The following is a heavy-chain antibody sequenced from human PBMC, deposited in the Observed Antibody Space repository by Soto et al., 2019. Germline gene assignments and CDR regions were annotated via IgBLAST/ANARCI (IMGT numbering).Heavy chain of an antibody. CDR2: INSDGSST. Sequence: EVQLVESGGGLAQPGGSLRLSCAASGFTFSTYWIHWVRQAPGKGLVWVSRINSDGSSTNYADSVKGRFTISRDTDKNSLFLQMNSLRAEDTAVYYCARVRWGGGRDMDVWGQGTTVTVSS. J-gene: IGHJ6*02. D-gene: IGHD3-16*01. CDR3: ARVRWGGGRDMDV. V-gene: IGHV3-74*01. CDR1: GFTFSTYW.